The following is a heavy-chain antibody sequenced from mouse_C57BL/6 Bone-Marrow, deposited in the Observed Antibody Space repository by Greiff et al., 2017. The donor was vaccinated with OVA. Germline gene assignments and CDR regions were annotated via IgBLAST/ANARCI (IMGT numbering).Heavy chain of an antibody. CDR3: ARDLGYFDV. J-gene: IGHJ1*03. CDR2: ISDGGSYT. V-gene: IGHV5-4*01. Sequence: DVKLVESGGGLVKPGGSLKLSCAASGFTFSSYAMSWVRQTPEKRLAWVATISDGGSYTYYPDNVKGRFTISRDNAKNNLYLQMSHLKSEDTAMYYCARDLGYFDVWGTGTTVTVSS. CDR1: GFTFSSYA.